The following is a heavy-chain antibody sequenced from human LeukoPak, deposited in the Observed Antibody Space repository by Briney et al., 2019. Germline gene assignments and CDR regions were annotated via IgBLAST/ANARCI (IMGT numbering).Heavy chain of an antibody. CDR3: ARYAYDILTGFYYYYGMDV. Sequence: GGSLRLSCAASGFTFSSYSMNWVRQAPGKGLEWVSSISSSSSYIYYAGSVKGRFTISRDNAKNSLYLQMNSLRAEDTAVYYCARYAYDILTGFYYYYGMDVWGQGTTVTVSS. D-gene: IGHD3-9*01. J-gene: IGHJ6*02. CDR2: ISSSSSYI. V-gene: IGHV3-21*01. CDR1: GFTFSSYS.